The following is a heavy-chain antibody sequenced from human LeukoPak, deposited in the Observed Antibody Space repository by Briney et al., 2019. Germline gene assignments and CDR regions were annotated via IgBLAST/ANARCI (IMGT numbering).Heavy chain of an antibody. CDR3: AKDLHWVSKDAFDI. CDR2: ISHTGSTM. D-gene: IGHD3-16*01. V-gene: IGHV3-48*04. J-gene: IGHJ3*02. CDR1: GFSFSSYS. Sequence: GGSLRLSCAASGFSFSSYSMNWVRQAPGKGLEWVSYISHTGSTMSYADSVKGRFTISRDNARNSLYLQMNSLRAEDTALYYCAKDLHWVSKDAFDIWGQGTMVTVSS.